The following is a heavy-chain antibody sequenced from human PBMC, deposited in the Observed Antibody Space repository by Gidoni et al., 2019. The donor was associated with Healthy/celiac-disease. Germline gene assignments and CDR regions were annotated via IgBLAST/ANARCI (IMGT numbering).Heavy chain of an antibody. V-gene: IGHV4-30-4*01. Sequence: QVQLQESGPGLVKPSQTLSLTCTVSGGSISSGDYYWGWIRQPPGKGREWIGYLYYSGSTYYNPSLKSRVTISVDTSKNQFSLKLSSVTAADTAVYYCARWRSMVGLLGWGQGTLVTVSS. CDR3: ARWRSMVGLLG. J-gene: IGHJ4*02. CDR2: LYYSGST. CDR1: GGSISSGDYY. D-gene: IGHD3-10*01.